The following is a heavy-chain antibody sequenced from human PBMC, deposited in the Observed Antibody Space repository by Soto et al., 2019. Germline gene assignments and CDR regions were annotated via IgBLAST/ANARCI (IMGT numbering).Heavy chain of an antibody. Sequence: SVKISCKASGGAFSSYAISWVRQAPGQGLEWMGGIIPIFGTANYAQKLQGRVTITADESTSTAYMELSSLRSEDTAVYYCARIVGYCTNGVCYTGGYYFHNWRQGTLVAVSS. J-gene: IGHJ4*02. CDR1: GGAFSSYA. CDR3: ARIVGYCTNGVCYTGGYYFHN. D-gene: IGHD2-8*01. V-gene: IGHV1-69*13. CDR2: IIPIFGTA.